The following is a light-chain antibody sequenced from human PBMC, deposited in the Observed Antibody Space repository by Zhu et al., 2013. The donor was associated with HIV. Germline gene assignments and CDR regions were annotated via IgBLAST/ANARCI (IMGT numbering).Light chain of an antibody. J-gene: IGKJ2*01. CDR3: QHYGPSTGFT. Sequence: EIVMTQSPATLSVSPGERATLSCRASQSVGSNLAWYQQKPGQAPRLLIYDASTRATGIPARFSGSASGTDFTLTISGLEPGDFALYYCQHYGPSTGFTFGQGTKLEIK. V-gene: IGKV3-15*01. CDR2: DAS. CDR1: QSVGSN.